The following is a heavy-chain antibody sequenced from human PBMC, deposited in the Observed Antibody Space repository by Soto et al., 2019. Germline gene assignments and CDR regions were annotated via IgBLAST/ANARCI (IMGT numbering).Heavy chain of an antibody. CDR2: ISAYNGNT. D-gene: IGHD3-10*01. Sequence: QVQLVQSGAEVKKPGASVKVSCKASGYTFTSYGISWVRQAPGQGLEWMGWISAYNGNTNYAQKLQGRVTMTTDTSTSTAYRELRSLRSDDTAVYYCARDDRQLITMVRGVIIRPRSWMDVWGQGTTVTVSS. CDR3: ARDDRQLITMVRGVIIRPRSWMDV. V-gene: IGHV1-18*04. J-gene: IGHJ6*02. CDR1: GYTFTSYG.